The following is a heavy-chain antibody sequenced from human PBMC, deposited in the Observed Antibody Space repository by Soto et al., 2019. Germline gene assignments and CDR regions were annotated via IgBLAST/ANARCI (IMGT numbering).Heavy chain of an antibody. Sequence: PSETLSLTCTVSGGSVSSSSYYWGWIRQPPGKGLEWIGSIYYSGSTYYNPSLKSRVTVSVDTSKNQFSLKLSSVTAADTAVYYCARHLGPVASRGRVQFPGGWFDPWGQGTPVTVSS. CDR3: ARHLGPVASRGRVQFPGGWFDP. J-gene: IGHJ5*02. D-gene: IGHD1-26*01. V-gene: IGHV4-39*01. CDR2: IYYSGST. CDR1: GGSVSSSSYY.